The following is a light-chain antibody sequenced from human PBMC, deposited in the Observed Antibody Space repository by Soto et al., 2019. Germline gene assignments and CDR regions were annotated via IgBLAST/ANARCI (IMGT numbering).Light chain of an antibody. Sequence: EIVVTQSPATLSVSPGERATLSCRASQSVSSNLAWYQQKPGQAPRLLIYGASTRATGIPARFSGSGSGTEFTLTISSLQPDDFATYYCHHYTRTFGQGTKVDIK. CDR2: GAS. CDR1: QSVSSN. V-gene: IGKV3-15*01. J-gene: IGKJ1*01. CDR3: HHYTRT.